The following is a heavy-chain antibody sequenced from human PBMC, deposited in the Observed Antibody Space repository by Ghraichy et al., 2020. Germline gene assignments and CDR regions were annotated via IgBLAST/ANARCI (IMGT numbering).Heavy chain of an antibody. CDR3: ARDPKRDIVVVPAAMGTSNWFDL. CDR2: ISSSSSYI. V-gene: IGHV3-21*01. J-gene: IGHJ5*02. D-gene: IGHD2-2*01. Sequence: GGSLRLSCAASGFTFSRYSMNWVRQAPGKGLEWVSSISSSSSYIYYADSVKGRFTISRDNAKNSLYLQINSLRAEDTAVYYCARDPKRDIVVVPAAMGTSNWFDLWGKGTLVTVSS. CDR1: GFTFSRYS.